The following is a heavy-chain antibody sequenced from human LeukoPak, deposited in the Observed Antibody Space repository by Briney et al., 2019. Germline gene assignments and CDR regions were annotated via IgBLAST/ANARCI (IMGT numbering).Heavy chain of an antibody. CDR2: ISSGSTI. Sequence: SGGSLRLSCAASGFTFSDYYMSWLRQAPGKGLEWVSYISSGSTIYYADSVKGRFTISRDNAKNSLYLQMNSLRAEDTAVYYCARVRMDYGSGSPADYWGQGTLVTVSS. CDR1: GFTFSDYY. J-gene: IGHJ4*02. CDR3: ARVRMDYGSGSPADY. V-gene: IGHV3-11*01. D-gene: IGHD3-10*01.